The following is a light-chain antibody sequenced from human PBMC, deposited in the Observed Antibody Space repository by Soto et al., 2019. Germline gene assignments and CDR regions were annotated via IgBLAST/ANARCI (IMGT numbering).Light chain of an antibody. CDR2: DAS. V-gene: IGKV3-15*01. Sequence: EIVMTQSPATLSVSLGERATLSCRASQSVSSNLAWYQQKPGQAPRLLIYDASTRATGIPARFSGSGSGTEFTLTISSLQSEDFALYYCQQYDTWPPLTFGGGTKVGIK. CDR3: QQYDTWPPLT. CDR1: QSVSSN. J-gene: IGKJ4*01.